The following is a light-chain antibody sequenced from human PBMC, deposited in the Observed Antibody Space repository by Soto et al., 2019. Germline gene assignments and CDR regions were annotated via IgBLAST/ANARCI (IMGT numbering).Light chain of an antibody. Sequence: EVVLTQSPATLSLSPGERATLSCRASQNVRTFLDWYQQKPGQAPRLLIYGASNRATGIPARFSGSGSGTDFTLTISSLEPEDFATYYCLQHNTYPLTFGGGTKVEIK. CDR2: GAS. J-gene: IGKJ4*01. V-gene: IGKV3-11*01. CDR3: LQHNTYPLT. CDR1: QNVRTF.